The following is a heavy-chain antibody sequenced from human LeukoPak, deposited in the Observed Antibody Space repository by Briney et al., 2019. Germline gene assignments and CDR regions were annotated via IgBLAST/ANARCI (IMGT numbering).Heavy chain of an antibody. D-gene: IGHD3-10*01. CDR3: ARGSRYGSGSHFDF. J-gene: IGHJ4*02. CDR1: GFTFSDFY. V-gene: IGHV3-11*01. CDR2: ISSGGYNI. Sequence: GGSLSLSCAASGFTFSDFYMGWIRQAPGKGLECVCYISSGGYNIHYADSVKGRFTISRDDAQNSLTLQMNSLTAEDTAVFYCARGSRYGSGSHFDFWGQGTLVTVSS.